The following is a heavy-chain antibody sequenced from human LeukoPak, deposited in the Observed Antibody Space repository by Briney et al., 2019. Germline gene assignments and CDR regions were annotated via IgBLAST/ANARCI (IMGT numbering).Heavy chain of an antibody. D-gene: IGHD1-26*01. CDR2: INHSGST. J-gene: IGHJ4*02. CDR1: GGSFSGYY. Sequence: PSETLSLTCAVYGGSFSGYYWSWIRQPPGKGLEWIGEINHSGSTNYNPSLKSRVTISVDTSKNQFSLKLSSVTAADTAVYYCARDPGNTGSSELAYWGQGTLVTVSS. CDR3: ARDPGNTGSSELAY. V-gene: IGHV4-34*01.